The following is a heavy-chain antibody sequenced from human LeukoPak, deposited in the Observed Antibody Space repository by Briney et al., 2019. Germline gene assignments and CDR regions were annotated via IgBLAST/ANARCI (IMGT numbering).Heavy chain of an antibody. CDR1: GGTFSSYA. Sequence: ASVKVSCKASGGTFSSYAISWVRQAPGQGLEWMGWISAYNGNTNYAQKLQGRVTMTTDTFTSTAYMELRSLRSDDTAVYYCARDCSDYGSGRSFFYYCYGMDVWGQGTTVTVSS. D-gene: IGHD3-10*01. J-gene: IGHJ6*02. CDR3: ARDCSDYGSGRSFFYYCYGMDV. CDR2: ISAYNGNT. V-gene: IGHV1-18*01.